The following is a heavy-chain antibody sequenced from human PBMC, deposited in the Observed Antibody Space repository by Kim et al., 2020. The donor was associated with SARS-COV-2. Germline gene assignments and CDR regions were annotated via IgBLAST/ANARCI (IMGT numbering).Heavy chain of an antibody. CDR2: IYYTGTT. D-gene: IGHD3-3*01. CDR3: ARLEWGGFRYYFDQ. CDR1: GDSIHSGDYY. V-gene: IGHV4-31*03. J-gene: IGHJ4*02. Sequence: SETLSLTCTVSGDSIHSGDYYWSWIRQRPGKGLEWIGNIYYTGTTYYIPSLKSRVTISVDTSINQFSLKLSSVTADTAVYYCARLEWGGFRYYFDQWGQGTLVTVSS.